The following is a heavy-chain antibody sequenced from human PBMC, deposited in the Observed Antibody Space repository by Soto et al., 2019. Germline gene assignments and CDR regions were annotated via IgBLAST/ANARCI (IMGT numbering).Heavy chain of an antibody. CDR3: ATHGLGVSSPPYFDN. CDR2: FVPLFGTT. Sequence: QLVQSGSDVKKPGSSVKVSCQASGGTFSGYVVTWVRQAPGQGLEWMGEFVPLFGTTNYAQRFSGRITITAEESTSTAYMELRTLSSDDTVVYYCATHGLGVSSPPYFDNWGQGTLVTVSS. CDR1: GGTFSGYV. D-gene: IGHD3-16*01. J-gene: IGHJ4*02. V-gene: IGHV1-69*01.